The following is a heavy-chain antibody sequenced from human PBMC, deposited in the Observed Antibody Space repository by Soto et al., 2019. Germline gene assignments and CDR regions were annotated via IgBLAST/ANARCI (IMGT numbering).Heavy chain of an antibody. CDR1: GFTFRFHA. CDR2: IWYDGSIK. Sequence: QVQLVESGGGMVQPGNSLRLSCVTSGFTFRFHAMHWVRQAPGKGLEWVAQIWYDGSIKNYADSMKGRFTISRDSPKNTLFLQMNNLRVEDTAFYYCVRYEQSLAPYAFDIWGQGTLVTVSS. CDR3: VRYEQSLAPYAFDI. D-gene: IGHD6-19*01. V-gene: IGHV3-33*01. J-gene: IGHJ3*02.